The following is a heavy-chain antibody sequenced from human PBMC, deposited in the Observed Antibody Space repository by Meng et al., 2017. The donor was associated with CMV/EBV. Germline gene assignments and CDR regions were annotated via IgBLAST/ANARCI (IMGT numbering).Heavy chain of an antibody. Sequence: GSLRLSCTVSGGSVSSGSYYWSWIRQPPGKGLEWIGYIYYSGSTNYNPSLKSRVTISVDTSKNQFSLKLSSVTAADTAVYYCARGDIVVVPGAHYYYYGMDVWGQGTTVTVSS. D-gene: IGHD2-2*01. J-gene: IGHJ6*02. CDR1: GGSVSSGSYY. CDR3: ARGDIVVVPGAHYYYYGMDV. V-gene: IGHV4-61*01. CDR2: IYYSGST.